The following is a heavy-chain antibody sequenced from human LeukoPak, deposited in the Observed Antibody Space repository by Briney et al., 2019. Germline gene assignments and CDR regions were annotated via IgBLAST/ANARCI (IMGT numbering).Heavy chain of an antibody. CDR3: ARGSYYYYYYGMDV. CDR1: GGSISSGDYY. CDR2: IYYSGST. J-gene: IGHJ6*02. V-gene: IGHV4-30-4*01. Sequence: RSQTLSLTCTVSGGSISSGDYYWSWIRQPPGKGLEWIGYIYYSGSTYYNPSLKSRVTISVDTSKNQFSLKLSSVTAADTAVYYCARGSYYYYYYGMDVWGQGTTVTVSS.